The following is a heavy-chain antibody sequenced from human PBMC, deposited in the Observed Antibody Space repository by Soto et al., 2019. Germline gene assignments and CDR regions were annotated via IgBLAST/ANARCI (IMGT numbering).Heavy chain of an antibody. V-gene: IGHV4-59*01. CDR2: IHYNGNT. D-gene: IGHD2-2*03. CDR1: GDSISSYF. J-gene: IGHJ4*02. Sequence: SETLSLTCTVSGDSISSYFWSWIRQPPGKGLEWIGNIHYNGNTKYSPSLKSRVTMSVDTSKNHFSLKLISVTTADTAVYFCAREGNLGRWIQPLDSWGQGTLVTVSS. CDR3: AREGNLGRWIQPLDS.